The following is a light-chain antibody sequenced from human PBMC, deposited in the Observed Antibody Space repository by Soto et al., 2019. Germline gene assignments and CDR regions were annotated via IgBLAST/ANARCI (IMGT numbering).Light chain of an antibody. J-gene: IGKJ5*01. Sequence: DIVLTQSPLSLPVIPGEPASISCRSSQGLQYSNGYNYLDWYFQKPGQSPQLLISLGSTRASGVPDRFSGSGSGTDFTLKISRVEADDVGVYYCFQGLQTPPITFGQGTRLEIK. CDR1: QGLQYSNGYNY. CDR2: LGS. CDR3: FQGLQTPPIT. V-gene: IGKV2-28*01.